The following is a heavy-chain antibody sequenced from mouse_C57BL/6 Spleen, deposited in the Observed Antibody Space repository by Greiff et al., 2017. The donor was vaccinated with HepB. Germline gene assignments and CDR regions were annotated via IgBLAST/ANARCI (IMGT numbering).Heavy chain of an antibody. CDR2: IHPNSGST. CDR3: ARTTVVAYYFDY. J-gene: IGHJ2*01. V-gene: IGHV1-64*01. Sequence: QVQLQQPGAELVKPGASVKLSCKASGYTFTSYWMHWVKQRPGQGLEWIGMIHPNSGSTNYNEKFKSKATLTVDKSSSTAYMQLSSLTSEDSAVYYCARTTVVAYYFDYWGQGTTLTVSS. D-gene: IGHD1-1*01. CDR1: GYTFTSYW.